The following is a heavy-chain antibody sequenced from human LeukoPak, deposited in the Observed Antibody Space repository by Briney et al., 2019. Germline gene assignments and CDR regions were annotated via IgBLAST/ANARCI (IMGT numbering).Heavy chain of an antibody. J-gene: IGHJ5*02. Sequence: SETLSLTCTVSDDSISDYYRGWIRQPPGKGLEWIGYFYNSGRSTYNPSLKSRVTISVDTSKNQFSLKLSSVTAADTAVYYCARHWGGTEKGDIAVAGYNWFDPWGQGTLVTVSS. CDR1: DDSISDYY. D-gene: IGHD6-19*01. CDR3: ARHWGGTEKGDIAVAGYNWFDP. CDR2: FYNSGRS. V-gene: IGHV4-59*08.